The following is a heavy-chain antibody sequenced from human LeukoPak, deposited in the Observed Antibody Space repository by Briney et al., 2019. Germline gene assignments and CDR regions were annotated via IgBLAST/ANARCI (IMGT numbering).Heavy chain of an antibody. CDR1: GFAFSNYA. CDR2: VSYDGSKK. J-gene: IGHJ5*02. D-gene: IGHD2-15*01. Sequence: PGRSLRLSCAASGFAFSNYAMHWVRQAPGKGLEWIAVVSYDGSKKYYADSVKGRFTTSRDNSTNRLYLQMSSLRADDTAIYYCARDQGYCSGGSCRRYNWFDPWGQGTLVTVSS. V-gene: IGHV3-30*04. CDR3: ARDQGYCSGGSCRRYNWFDP.